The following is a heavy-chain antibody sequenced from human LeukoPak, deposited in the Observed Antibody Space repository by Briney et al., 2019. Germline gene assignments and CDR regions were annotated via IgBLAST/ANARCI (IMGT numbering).Heavy chain of an antibody. J-gene: IGHJ2*01. V-gene: IGHV4-59*01. D-gene: IGHD3-10*01. CDR3: ARDLYASGNYRSYWYFDL. CDR2: IYYNGST. Sequence: PSETLSLTCTVSGGSISSYYWSCIRQHPGKGLEWIEYIYYNGSTNYNPSLKSRVTISVDTSKKQFSLKLNSVTAADTAVYYCARDLYASGNYRSYWYFDLWGRGTLVTVSS. CDR1: GGSISSYY.